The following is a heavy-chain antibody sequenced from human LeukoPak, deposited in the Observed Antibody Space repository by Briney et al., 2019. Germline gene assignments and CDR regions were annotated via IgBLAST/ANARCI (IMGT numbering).Heavy chain of an antibody. CDR2: ISGSGGST. CDR3: AKVDFSTETKGFDY. V-gene: IGHV3-23*01. Sequence: GGSLRLSCAVSGFTFSSYAMSWVRQAPGKGLEWVSSISGSGGSTYYAESVKGRFTISRDNSKKTLYLKMNSLRAEDTAVYYCAKVDFSTETKGFDYWGQGTLVTVSS. CDR1: GFTFSSYA. D-gene: IGHD4-17*01. J-gene: IGHJ4*02.